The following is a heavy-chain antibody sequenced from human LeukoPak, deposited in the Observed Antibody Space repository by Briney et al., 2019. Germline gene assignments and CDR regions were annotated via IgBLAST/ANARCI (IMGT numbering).Heavy chain of an antibody. J-gene: IGHJ3*02. CDR3: ARDQGIAARPGDAFDI. CDR2: IYYSGST. V-gene: IGHV4-31*03. D-gene: IGHD6-6*01. CDR1: GGSISSGGYY. Sequence: KSSETLSLTCTVSGGSISSGGYYWSWIRQHPGKGLGWIGYIYYSGSTYYNPSLKSRVTISVDTSKNQFSLKLSSVTAADTAVYYCARDQGIAARPGDAFDIWGQGTMVTISS.